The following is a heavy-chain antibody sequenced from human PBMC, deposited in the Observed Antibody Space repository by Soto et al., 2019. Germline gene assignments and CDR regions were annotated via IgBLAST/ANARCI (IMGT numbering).Heavy chain of an antibody. CDR2: IIPIFGTA. CDR3: ARKPGYCSSTSCYYYYYGMDV. J-gene: IGHJ6*02. Sequence: SVKVSCKASGGTFSSYAIIWVRQAPGQGLEWMGGIIPIFGTANYAQKFQGRVTITADESTSTAYMELSSLRSEDTAVYYCARKPGYCSSTSCYYYYYGMDVWGQGTTVTVS. D-gene: IGHD2-2*01. CDR1: GGTFSSYA. V-gene: IGHV1-69*13.